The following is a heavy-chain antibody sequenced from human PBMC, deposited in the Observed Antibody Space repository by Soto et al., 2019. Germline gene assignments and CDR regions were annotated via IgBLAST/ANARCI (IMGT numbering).Heavy chain of an antibody. V-gene: IGHV3-13*01. CDR2: IGTAGDT. CDR1: GFTFSSYD. J-gene: IGHJ4*02. Sequence: PGGSLRLSCAASGFTFSSYDMHWVRQATGKGLEWVSAIGTAGDTYYPGSVKGRFTISRENAKNSLYLQMNSLRAGYTAVYYCARAWSYYGPFDYWGQGTLVTVSS. D-gene: IGHD3-10*01. CDR3: ARAWSYYGPFDY.